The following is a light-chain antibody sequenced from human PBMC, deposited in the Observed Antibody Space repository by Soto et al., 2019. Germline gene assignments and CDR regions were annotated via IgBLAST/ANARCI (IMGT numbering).Light chain of an antibody. CDR2: EVT. Sequence: QSALTQPASVSGSLGQSITISCTGTSSDLGGYNYVSWYQQHPGKAPRLVIYEVTNRPSGVSNRFSGSKSGNTASLTISGLQADDEADYYCNSFTDSSLYVFGTGTKVTVL. CDR3: NSFTDSSLYV. V-gene: IGLV2-14*01. J-gene: IGLJ1*01. CDR1: SSDLGGYNY.